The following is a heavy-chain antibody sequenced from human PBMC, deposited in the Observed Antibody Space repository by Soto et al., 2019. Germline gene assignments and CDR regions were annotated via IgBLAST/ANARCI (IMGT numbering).Heavy chain of an antibody. D-gene: IGHD3-10*01. Sequence: SQTLSLTCAISGDSVSSNSAAWNWLRQSPSRGLEWLGRTYYRSKWYNDYVVSVKSRITINPDTSKNQFSLQLNSVTPEDTAVYYCARERGVLSEAFDIWGQGKVITVSS. CDR2: TYYRSKWYN. CDR3: ARERGVLSEAFDI. J-gene: IGHJ3*02. V-gene: IGHV6-1*01. CDR1: GDSVSSNSAA.